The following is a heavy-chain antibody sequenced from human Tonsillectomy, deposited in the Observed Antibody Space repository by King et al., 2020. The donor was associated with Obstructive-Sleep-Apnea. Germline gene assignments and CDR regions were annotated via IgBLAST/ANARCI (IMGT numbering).Heavy chain of an antibody. CDR2: IYYSGST. D-gene: IGHD1-26*01. CDR3: GRNTEHYYYYGMDV. J-gene: IGHJ6*02. CDR1: GDSISSYY. V-gene: IGHV4-59*08. Sequence: QLQESGPGLVKPSETLSLTCTVSGDSISSYYWSWIRQPPGKGLEWMGYIYYSGSTKYNPSLKTRVTISVDTSKNQFSLELSSVTAAVTAVFYFGRNTEHYYYYGMDVWGQGTTVTVSS.